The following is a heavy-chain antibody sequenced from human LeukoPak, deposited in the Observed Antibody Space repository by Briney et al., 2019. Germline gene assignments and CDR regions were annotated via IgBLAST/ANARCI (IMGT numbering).Heavy chain of an antibody. J-gene: IGHJ4*02. D-gene: IGHD1-26*01. V-gene: IGHV3-74*01. CDR1: AFTFNTYW. CDR3: ARGAKWAYYFDY. CDR2: INGDESST. Sequence: GGSLRLSCAASAFTFNTYWMHWVRHVPGRGLGWVSRINGDESSTNYADSVKGQFTISRDNAKDTLYLHMNSLTAEDTAVYYCARGAKWAYYFDYWGQGTLVTVSS.